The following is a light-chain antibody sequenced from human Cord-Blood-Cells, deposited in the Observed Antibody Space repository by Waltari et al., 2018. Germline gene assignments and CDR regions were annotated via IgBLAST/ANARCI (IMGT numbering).Light chain of an antibody. Sequence: IVMTQSPDSLAVSLGESATINCKSSQSVLYSSNNKNYLAWYQQKPGQPPKLLIYWASTRESGVPDRFSGSGSGTDFTLTISSLQAEDVAVYYCQQYYSTPPTFGGGTKVEIK. CDR2: WAS. CDR3: QQYYSTPPT. V-gene: IGKV4-1*01. J-gene: IGKJ4*01. CDR1: QSVLYSSNNKNY.